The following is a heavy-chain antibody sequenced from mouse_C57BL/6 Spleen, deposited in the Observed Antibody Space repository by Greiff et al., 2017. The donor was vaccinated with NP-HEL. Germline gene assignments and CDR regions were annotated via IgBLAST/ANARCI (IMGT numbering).Heavy chain of an antibody. D-gene: IGHD1-2*01. J-gene: IGHJ1*03. CDR3: AGYGLLRPYWYFDV. V-gene: IGHV1-80*01. CDR2: IYPGDGDT. CDR1: GYAFSSYW. Sequence: VQLQQSGAELVKPGASVKISCKASGYAFSSYWMNWVKQRPGKGLEWIGQIYPGDGDTNYNGKFKGKATLTADKSSSTAYMQLSSLTSEDSAVYFCAGYGLLRPYWYFDVWGTGTTVTVSS.